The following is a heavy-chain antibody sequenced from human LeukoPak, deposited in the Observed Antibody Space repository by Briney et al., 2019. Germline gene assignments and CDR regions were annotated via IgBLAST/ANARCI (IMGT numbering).Heavy chain of an antibody. CDR3: ARGRFLADAFDM. V-gene: IGHV3-53*01. CDR2: IYGGGST. Sequence: PGGSLRLSCAASGLTVSSNYMSWVRQAPGKGLEWVSVIYGGGSTHYADSVKGRFTISRDNSKNTMYLQTNSLGAEDTAVYYCARGRFLADAFDMWGQGTMVTVS. CDR1: GLTVSSNY. D-gene: IGHD3-3*01. J-gene: IGHJ3*02.